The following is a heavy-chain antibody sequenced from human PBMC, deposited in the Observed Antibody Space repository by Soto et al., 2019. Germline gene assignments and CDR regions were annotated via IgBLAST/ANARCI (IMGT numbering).Heavy chain of an antibody. Sequence: SETLSLTCTVSGGSISSYYWSWIRQPPGKGLEWIGYIYYSGSTNYNPSLKSRVTISVDTSKNQFSLKLSSVTAADTAVYYCAGAREDYYYDSSGYYNDYWGQGTLVTVSS. CDR3: AGAREDYYYDSSGYYNDY. CDR2: IYYSGST. CDR1: GGSISSYY. J-gene: IGHJ4*02. V-gene: IGHV4-59*01. D-gene: IGHD3-22*01.